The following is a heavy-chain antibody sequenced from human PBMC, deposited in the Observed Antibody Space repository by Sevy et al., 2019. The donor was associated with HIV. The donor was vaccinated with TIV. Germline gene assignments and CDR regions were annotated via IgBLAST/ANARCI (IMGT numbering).Heavy chain of an antibody. J-gene: IGHJ4*02. CDR1: GFTFGDYC. D-gene: IGHD6-13*01. V-gene: IGHV3-49*04. CDR2: LKSDVYGGKV. CDR3: TRWKAAQSIFDY. Sequence: GGSLRLSCTASGFTFGDYCMSWVRQAPGKGLEWVAFLKSDVYGGKVDHAASVRGRFVIAREDSKTIAYLQMNDLKTEDTGVYYCTRWKAAQSIFDYWGQGALVTVSS.